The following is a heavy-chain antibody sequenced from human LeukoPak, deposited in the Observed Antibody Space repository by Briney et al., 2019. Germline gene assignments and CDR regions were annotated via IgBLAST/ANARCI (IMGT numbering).Heavy chain of an antibody. Sequence: PGGSLRLSCAGSGFTCSNYWMTWVRQAPGKGLEWVANIKQDGSEKYYADSVKGRFTISRDNAKNSLYLQMNNVRVEDTAVYYCARDPRGSLDYWGQGTLVTVSS. D-gene: IGHD3-10*01. CDR3: ARDPRGSLDY. V-gene: IGHV3-7*01. CDR2: IKQDGSEK. CDR1: GFTCSNYW. J-gene: IGHJ4*02.